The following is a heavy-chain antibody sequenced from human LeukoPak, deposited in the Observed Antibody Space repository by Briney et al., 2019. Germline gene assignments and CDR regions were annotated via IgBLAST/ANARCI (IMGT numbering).Heavy chain of an antibody. CDR3: ARWMSGSNWGFDH. CDR1: GFTFSRHS. D-gene: IGHD5-24*01. CDR2: ISSSSYI. J-gene: IGHJ4*02. V-gene: IGHV3-21*04. Sequence: GGSLRLSCAASGFTFSRHSINWVRQAPGKGLEWVSSISSSSYIYYADSVKGRFIISRDNTGNSLYLQMNSLRADDTALYYCARWMSGSNWGFDHWGQGTLVTVSS.